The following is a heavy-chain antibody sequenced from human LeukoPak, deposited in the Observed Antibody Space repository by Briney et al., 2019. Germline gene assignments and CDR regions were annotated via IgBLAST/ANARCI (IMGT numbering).Heavy chain of an antibody. CDR3: ARGPGYGGNPESYYYYYGMDV. V-gene: IGHV1-8*02. CDR2: MNPNSGNT. J-gene: IGHJ6*02. CDR1: GYTFTSYG. Sequence: ASVKVSCKASGYTFTSYGINWVRQATGQGLEWMGWMNPNSGNTGYAQKFQGRVTMTRNTSISTAYMELSSLRSEDTAVYYCARGPGYGGNPESYYYYYGMDVWGQGTTVTVSS. D-gene: IGHD4-23*01.